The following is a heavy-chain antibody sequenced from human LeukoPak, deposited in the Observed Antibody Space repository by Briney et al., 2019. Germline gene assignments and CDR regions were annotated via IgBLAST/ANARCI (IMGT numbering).Heavy chain of an antibody. Sequence: PGGSLRLSCAASGFTFSSYAMSWVRQAPGEGLEWVSAISGSGGSTYYADSVKGRFTISRDNSKNTLYLQMNSLRAEDTAVYYCAKDYDFWSGCPDYWGQGTLVTVSS. V-gene: IGHV3-23*01. CDR1: GFTFSSYA. D-gene: IGHD3-3*01. J-gene: IGHJ4*02. CDR2: ISGSGGST. CDR3: AKDYDFWSGCPDY.